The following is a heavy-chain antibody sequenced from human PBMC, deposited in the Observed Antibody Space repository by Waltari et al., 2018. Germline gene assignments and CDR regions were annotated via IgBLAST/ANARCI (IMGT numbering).Heavy chain of an antibody. CDR3: AKDMGPSRYDSSGYFDY. V-gene: IGHV3-43*01. J-gene: IGHJ4*02. Sequence: EVQLVASGGVVVQPGGSLRLSCAASGFPFADYTMHWVRQAPGKGLEWVSLISWDGGSTYYADSVKGRFTISRDNSKNSLYLQMNSLRTEDTALYYCAKDMGPSRYDSSGYFDYWGQGTLVTVSS. D-gene: IGHD3-22*01. CDR2: ISWDGGST. CDR1: GFPFADYT.